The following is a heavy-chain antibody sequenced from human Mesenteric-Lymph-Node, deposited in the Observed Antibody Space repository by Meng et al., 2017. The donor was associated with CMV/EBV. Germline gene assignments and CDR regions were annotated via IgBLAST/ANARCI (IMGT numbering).Heavy chain of an antibody. D-gene: IGHD2-2*02. J-gene: IGHJ4*02. V-gene: IGHV3-48*03. Sequence: GGSLRLSCAASGFTFSNYEFNWVRQAPGKGLEWVSYITTGGTTKFYADSVKGRFTISRDNAKNTLYLQMNNLRAEDTAVYYCARDGAAAIPLDHWGQGTVVTVSS. CDR3: ARDGAAAIPLDH. CDR2: ITTGGTTK. CDR1: GFTFSNYE.